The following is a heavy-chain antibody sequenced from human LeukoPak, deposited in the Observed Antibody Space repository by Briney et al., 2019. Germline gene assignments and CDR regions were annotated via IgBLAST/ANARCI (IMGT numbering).Heavy chain of an antibody. D-gene: IGHD3-3*01. CDR3: VRESTSSEFDY. J-gene: IGHJ4*02. V-gene: IGHV4-59*11. CDR2: IYYSGST. Sequence: SETLSLTCTVSGGSISSHYWSWIRQPPGKGLEWIGYIYYSGSTNYNPSLKSRVTISVDTSKNQFSLKLSSVTAADTAVYYCVRESTSSEFDYWGQGTLVTVSS. CDR1: GGSISSHY.